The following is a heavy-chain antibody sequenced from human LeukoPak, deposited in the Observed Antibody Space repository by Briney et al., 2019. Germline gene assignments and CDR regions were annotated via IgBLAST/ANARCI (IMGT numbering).Heavy chain of an antibody. J-gene: IGHJ4*02. CDR1: GFTFSSYS. Sequence: GGSLRLSCAASGFTFSSYSMNWVRQAPGKGLEWVSSISSSSSYIYYADSVKGRFTISRDNSKNTLYLQMNSLRAEDTAVYYCAMSIQDHPHYFDYWGQGTLVTVSS. CDR2: ISSSSSYI. CDR3: AMSIQDHPHYFDY. D-gene: IGHD3-3*01. V-gene: IGHV3-21*04.